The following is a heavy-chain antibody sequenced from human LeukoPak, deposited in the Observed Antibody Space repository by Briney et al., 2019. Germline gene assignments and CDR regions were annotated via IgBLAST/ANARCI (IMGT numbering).Heavy chain of an antibody. CDR1: GGSISTYS. CDR3: ARXRLVGXDXLTGXYXFDY. D-gene: IGHD3-9*01. J-gene: IGHJ4*01. V-gene: IGHV4-59*01. CDR2: IYYSGNT. Sequence: SETLSLTCTVSGGSISTYSWSWIRQPPGKGLEWIGYIYYSGNTNYNPSLKSRVTISVDTSRNQFSLKLSSVTAADTAVYYCARXRLVGXDXLTGXYXFDYWG.